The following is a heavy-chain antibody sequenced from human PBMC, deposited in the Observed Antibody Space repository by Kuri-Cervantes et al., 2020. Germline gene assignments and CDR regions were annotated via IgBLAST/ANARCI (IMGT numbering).Heavy chain of an antibody. CDR2: IYYSGST. CDR1: GGSISSYY. Sequence: SETLSLTCTVSGGSISSYYWGWIRQPPGKGLEWIGSIYYSGSTYYNPSLKSRVTISVDTSKNQFSLKLSSVTAADTAVYYCASLGIAVAGTSVWGQGTLVIVSS. V-gene: IGHV4-39*01. J-gene: IGHJ4*02. D-gene: IGHD6-19*01. CDR3: ASLGIAVAGTSV.